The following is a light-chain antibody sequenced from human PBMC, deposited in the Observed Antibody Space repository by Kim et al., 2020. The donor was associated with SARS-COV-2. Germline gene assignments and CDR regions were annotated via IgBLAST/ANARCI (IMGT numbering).Light chain of an antibody. CDR3: QQYGSSPLT. V-gene: IGKV3-20*01. CDR1: QSVSSTY. Sequence: SPGERATRTCRASQSVSSTYLAGYQQKPGQAPRLLIYGASSRATGIPDRFSGSGSGTDFTLTISRLEPEDFTVYYCQQYGSSPLTFGGGTKVDIK. CDR2: GAS. J-gene: IGKJ4*01.